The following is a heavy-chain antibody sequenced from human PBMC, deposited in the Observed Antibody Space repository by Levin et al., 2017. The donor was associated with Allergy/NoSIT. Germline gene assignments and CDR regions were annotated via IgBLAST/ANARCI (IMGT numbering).Heavy chain of an antibody. J-gene: IGHJ4*02. CDR3: AKHSASSGLDY. V-gene: IGHV3-30*18. CDR2: ISYDGSNK. Sequence: GGSLRLSCAASGFTFSSYGMHWVRQAPGKGLEWVAVISYDGSNKYYADSVKGRFTISRDNSKNTLYLQMNSLRAEDTAVYYCAKHSASSGLDYWGQGTLVTVSS. D-gene: IGHD3-22*01. CDR1: GFTFSSYG.